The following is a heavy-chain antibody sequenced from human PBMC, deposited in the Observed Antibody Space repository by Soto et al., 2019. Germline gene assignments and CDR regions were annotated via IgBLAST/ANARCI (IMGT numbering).Heavy chain of an antibody. Sequence: GGSLRLCCAASGFTFSSYSMNWVRQAPGKGLEWVSSISSSSSYIYYADSVKGRFTISRDNAKNSLYLQMNSLRAEDTAVYYCASYNHYSSSGVYYGMDVWGQGTTVTVSS. CDR3: ASYNHYSSSGVYYGMDV. CDR1: GFTFSSYS. J-gene: IGHJ6*02. CDR2: ISSSSSYI. D-gene: IGHD6-6*01. V-gene: IGHV3-21*01.